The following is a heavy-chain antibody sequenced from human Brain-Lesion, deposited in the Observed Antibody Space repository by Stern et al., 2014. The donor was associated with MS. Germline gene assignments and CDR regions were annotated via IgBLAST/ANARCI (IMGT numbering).Heavy chain of an antibody. CDR2: IHPKSGGS. CDR3: ATYYYDSTGYNDF. Sequence: QVQLVQSGAEVKKPGASVKVSCKASGYTFTGYYMHWVRQAPGQGLERMGWIHPKSGGSNYAQKFQGWVTMTRDTSINTAYMELSRLRSDDTAVYYCATYYYDSTGYNDFWGQGTLVTVSS. CDR1: GYTFTGYY. V-gene: IGHV1-2*04. J-gene: IGHJ4*02. D-gene: IGHD3-22*01.